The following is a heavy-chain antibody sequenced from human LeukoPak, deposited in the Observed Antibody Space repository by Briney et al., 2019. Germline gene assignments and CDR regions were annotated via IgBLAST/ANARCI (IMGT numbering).Heavy chain of an antibody. CDR2: INHSGST. D-gene: IGHD3-22*01. V-gene: IGHV4-34*01. CDR3: ARGLGKWLLPLYYYYMDV. J-gene: IGHJ6*03. Sequence: SETLSLTCAVYGGSFSGYYWSWIRQPPGKGLEWIGEINHSGSTNYNPSLKSRVTISVDTSKNQFSLKLSSVTAADTAVYYCARGLGKWLLPLYYYYMDVWGKGTTVTVSS. CDR1: GGSFSGYY.